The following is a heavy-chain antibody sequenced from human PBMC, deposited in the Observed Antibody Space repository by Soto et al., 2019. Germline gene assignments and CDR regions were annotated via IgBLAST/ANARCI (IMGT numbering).Heavy chain of an antibody. J-gene: IGHJ4*02. V-gene: IGHV1-2*02. D-gene: IGHD3-22*01. CDR2: INPNSGGT. CDR3: ARNLEDYDSSGYRGYYFDY. Sequence: ASVKVSCKASGYTFTGYYMHWVRQAPGQGLEWMRRINPNSGGTNYAQKLQGRVTMTRDTSISTVYMELSRLRSEDTAVYYCARNLEDYDSSGYRGYYFDYWGQGTLVTVSS. CDR1: GYTFTGYY.